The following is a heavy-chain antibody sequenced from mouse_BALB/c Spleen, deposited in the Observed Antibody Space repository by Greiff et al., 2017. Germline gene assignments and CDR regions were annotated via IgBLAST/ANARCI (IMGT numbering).Heavy chain of an antibody. CDR3: ARKGGYYVHYYAMDY. J-gene: IGHJ4*01. V-gene: IGHV2-2*02. CDR2: IWSGGST. CDR1: GFSFTSYG. Sequence: QVQLQQSGPGLVQPSQSLSITCTASGFSFTSYGVHWVRQSPGKGLEWLGVIWSGGSTDYNAAFISRLSISKDNSKSQVFFKMNILQANDTAIYYCARKGGYYVHYYAMDYWGQGTSVTVSS. D-gene: IGHD2-3*01.